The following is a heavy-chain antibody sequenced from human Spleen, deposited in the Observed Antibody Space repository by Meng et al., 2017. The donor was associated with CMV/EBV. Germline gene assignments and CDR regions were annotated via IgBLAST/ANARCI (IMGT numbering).Heavy chain of an antibody. CDR2: IKWNGGST. J-gene: IGHJ3*02. V-gene: IGHV3-20*04. CDR3: ARDMYSNYGVAFDI. Sequence: GGSLRLSCAASGFTFDNYGMSWVRQAPGKGLEWVSGIKWNGGSTGYADSVKGRFTISRDNAKNSLFLQMNSLRAEDTALYYCARDMYSNYGVAFDIWGQGTMVTVS. CDR1: GFTFDNYG. D-gene: IGHD4-11*01.